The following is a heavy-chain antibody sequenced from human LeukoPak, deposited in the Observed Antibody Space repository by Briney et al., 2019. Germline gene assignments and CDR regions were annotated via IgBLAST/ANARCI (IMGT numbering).Heavy chain of an antibody. V-gene: IGHV3-21*01. Sequence: GGSLRLSCAASGFTFSSYSMNWVRQAPGKGLEWVSSISSSNSYIYSADSVKGRFTLSRDNAKNSLYLHMNSLRAEDTAVYYCARGTYGDYSFDFWGQGTLVTVSS. CDR3: ARGTYGDYSFDF. J-gene: IGHJ4*02. D-gene: IGHD4-17*01. CDR1: GFTFSSYS. CDR2: ISSSNSYI.